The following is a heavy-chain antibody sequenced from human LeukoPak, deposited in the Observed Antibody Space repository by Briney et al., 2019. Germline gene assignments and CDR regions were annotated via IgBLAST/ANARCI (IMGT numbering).Heavy chain of an antibody. CDR1: GFTFRSYG. V-gene: IGHV3-33*01. J-gene: IGHJ4*02. CDR3: ARDQDYGVVIDY. CDR2: IWYDGSNK. Sequence: GGSLRLSCAASGFTFRSYGMHWVRQAPGKGLEWVAVIWYDGSNKYYADSVKGRFTISRDNSKNTLYLQMNSLRAEDTAVYYCARDQDYGVVIDYWGQGTLVTVSS. D-gene: IGHD3-3*01.